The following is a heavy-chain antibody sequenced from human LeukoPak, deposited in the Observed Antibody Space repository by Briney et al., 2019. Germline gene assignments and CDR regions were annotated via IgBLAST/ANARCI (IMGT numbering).Heavy chain of an antibody. CDR3: AKDRTVVVITNWFDP. D-gene: IGHD3-22*01. CDR1: GFTFSSYA. J-gene: IGHJ5*02. Sequence: LPGGSLRLSCAASGFTFSSYAMSWVRQAPGKGLEWVSAISGSGGSTYYADSVKGRFTISRDNSKNTLYLQMNSLRAEDTAVYYCAKDRTVVVITNWFDPWGQGTLVTVSS. V-gene: IGHV3-23*01. CDR2: ISGSGGST.